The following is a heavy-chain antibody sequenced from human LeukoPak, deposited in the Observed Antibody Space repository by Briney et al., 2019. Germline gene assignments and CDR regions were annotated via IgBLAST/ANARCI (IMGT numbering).Heavy chain of an antibody. CDR1: EFTFSSYS. Sequence: GGSLRLSCAASEFTFSSYSMNWVRQAPGKGLEWVSYITNSGNSKSYADSVKGRFTISRDNAQNSMYLQMNSLRAEDTAVYYCARQGQVDSSGHYCLDIWGQGTLVTVSS. D-gene: IGHD3-22*01. V-gene: IGHV3-48*04. CDR3: ARQGQVDSSGHYCLDI. J-gene: IGHJ3*02. CDR2: ITNSGNSK.